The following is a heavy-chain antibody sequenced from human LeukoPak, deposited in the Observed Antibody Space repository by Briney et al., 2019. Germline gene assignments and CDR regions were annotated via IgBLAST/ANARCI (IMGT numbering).Heavy chain of an antibody. J-gene: IGHJ4*02. CDR3: AIDVGDFWSGYCPDY. Sequence: GGSLRLSCAASGFTFSNYWMRWVRQAPGKGLVWVSRIDNGGWDTRHADSVKGRFTNSSDNAKNTLYLQMNSLRAEVTAVYYCAIDVGDFWSGYCPDYWGQGTLVTVSS. CDR1: GFTFSNYW. V-gene: IGHV3-74*01. CDR2: IDNGGWDT. D-gene: IGHD3-3*01.